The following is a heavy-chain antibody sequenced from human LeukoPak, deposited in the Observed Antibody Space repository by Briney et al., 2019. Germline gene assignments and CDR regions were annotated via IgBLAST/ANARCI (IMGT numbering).Heavy chain of an antibody. Sequence: GSSVKVSCKASGGTFSSYAISWVRQAPGQGLEWMGGIIPIFGTANYAQKFQGRVTITADKSTSTAYMELSSLRSEDTAVYYCARDDIVNSSGGSAEFDYWGQGTLVTVSS. D-gene: IGHD2-15*01. CDR2: IIPIFGTA. V-gene: IGHV1-69*06. J-gene: IGHJ4*02. CDR1: GGTFSSYA. CDR3: ARDDIVNSSGGSAEFDY.